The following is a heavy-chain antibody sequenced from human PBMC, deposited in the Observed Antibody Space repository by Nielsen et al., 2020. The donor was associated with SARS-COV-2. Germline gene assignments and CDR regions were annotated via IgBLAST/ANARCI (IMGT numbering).Heavy chain of an antibody. V-gene: IGHV6-1*01. J-gene: IGHJ2*01. CDR1: GDSVSSNSVA. CDR2: TYYRSKWYN. Sequence: SETLSLTCGISGDSVSSNSVAWSWIRQSPSRGLEWLGRTYYRSKWYNEYAESVKSRININPDSSKNQFSLQLNSVTPEDTALYYCARVIRQAWYFDLLGRVTLVTVSS. CDR3: ARVIRQAWYFDL.